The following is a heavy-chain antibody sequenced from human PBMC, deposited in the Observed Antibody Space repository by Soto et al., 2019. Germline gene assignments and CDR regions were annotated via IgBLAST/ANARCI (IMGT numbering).Heavy chain of an antibody. Sequence: PGESLKISCKGSGYTFTDYWIGWVRQLPGKGLEWMGIIYPGDSDTRYSPSFQGHVTITVDKSTSTAYLQWNTLKASDTAVYYCARDHFYTRNDVYGMDVWGQGTTVTVSS. CDR2: IYPGDSDT. J-gene: IGHJ6*02. V-gene: IGHV5-51*01. CDR3: ARDHFYTRNDVYGMDV. D-gene: IGHD1-20*01. CDR1: GYTFTDYW.